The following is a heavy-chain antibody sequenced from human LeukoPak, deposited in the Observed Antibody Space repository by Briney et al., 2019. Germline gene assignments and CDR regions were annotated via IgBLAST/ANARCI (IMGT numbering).Heavy chain of an antibody. Sequence: GGSLRLSCAAPGFTFSSYSMNWVRQAPGKGLEWVSYISSSSSTIYYADSVKGRFTISRDNAKNSLYLQMNSLRDEDTAVYYCAREYYYDSSGPFDYWGQGPLVTVSS. CDR1: GFTFSSYS. V-gene: IGHV3-48*02. CDR3: AREYYYDSSGPFDY. D-gene: IGHD3-22*01. CDR2: ISSSSSTI. J-gene: IGHJ4*02.